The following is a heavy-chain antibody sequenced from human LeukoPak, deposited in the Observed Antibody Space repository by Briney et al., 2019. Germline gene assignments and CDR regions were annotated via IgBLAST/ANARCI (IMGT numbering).Heavy chain of an antibody. Sequence: ASVKVSCKASGGTFSSYAISWVRQAPGQGLEWMGRIIPILGIANYAQKFQGRVTITADKSTSTAYMELSSLRSEDTAVYYCAKQAFCSSTSCPLDYWGQGTLVTVSS. D-gene: IGHD2-2*01. J-gene: IGHJ4*02. CDR3: AKQAFCSSTSCPLDY. CDR1: GGTFSSYA. CDR2: IIPILGIA. V-gene: IGHV1-69*04.